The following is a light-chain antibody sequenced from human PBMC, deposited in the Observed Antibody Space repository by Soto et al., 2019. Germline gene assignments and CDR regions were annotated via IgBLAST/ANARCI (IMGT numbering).Light chain of an antibody. CDR1: QDISNY. J-gene: IGKJ2*01. Sequence: DIQMTQSPSSLSASVGDRVTITCQASQDISNYLNWYQQKPGQAPRLLIFDASYLGSGFPSRFSGSGSGTDFTFTISSLQPEDIATYYCQQYDNLPYTFGQGTKLEIK. V-gene: IGKV1-33*01. CDR2: DAS. CDR3: QQYDNLPYT.